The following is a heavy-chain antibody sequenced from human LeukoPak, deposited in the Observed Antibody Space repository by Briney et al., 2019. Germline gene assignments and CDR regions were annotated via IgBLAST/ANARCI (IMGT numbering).Heavy chain of an antibody. CDR1: GFTFSSFW. J-gene: IGHJ3*02. V-gene: IGHV3-7*01. CDR2: IKPDGSEK. Sequence: GGSLRLSCAASGFTFSSFWMSWVRQVPGKGLEWVANIKPDGSEKYCVGSVKGRFTIYRDNAKNSLYLQMNSLTVEDTAVYYCARVTIFGVDGAFDIWGQGTMVTVSS. D-gene: IGHD3-3*01. CDR3: ARVTIFGVDGAFDI.